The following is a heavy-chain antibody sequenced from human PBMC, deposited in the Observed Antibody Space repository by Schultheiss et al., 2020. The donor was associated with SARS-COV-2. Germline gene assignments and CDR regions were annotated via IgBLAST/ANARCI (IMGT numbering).Heavy chain of an antibody. J-gene: IGHJ4*02. CDR3: AKSILTGYGRYYFDY. Sequence: GGSLRLSCAASGFTFSSYAMHWVRQAPGKGLEWVAVISYDGSNKYYADSVKGRFTISRDNSKNTLYLQMNSLRAEDTAVYYCAKSILTGYGRYYFDYWGQGTLVTVSS. CDR1: GFTFSSYA. V-gene: IGHV3-30*18. D-gene: IGHD3-9*01. CDR2: ISYDGSNK.